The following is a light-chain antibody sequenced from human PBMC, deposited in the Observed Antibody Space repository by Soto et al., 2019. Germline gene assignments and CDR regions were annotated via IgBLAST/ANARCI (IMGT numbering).Light chain of an antibody. Sequence: IHMTQSASSLSASVGYRVTITCRASQSISSYLNWYQQKPWKAPKLLIYAASSLQSGVPSRFSGSGSGTDFTLTISSLQPQDFATYYCQHADSFPLITFGQGTRLEIK. CDR1: QSISSY. V-gene: IGKV1-39*01. J-gene: IGKJ5*01. CDR3: QHADSFPLIT. CDR2: AAS.